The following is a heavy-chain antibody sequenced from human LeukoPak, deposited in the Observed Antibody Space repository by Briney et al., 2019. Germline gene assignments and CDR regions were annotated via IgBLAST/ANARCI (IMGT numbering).Heavy chain of an antibody. CDR1: GGSISSYY. V-gene: IGHV4-39*07. CDR2: IYYSGST. Sequence: PSETLSLTCTVSGGSISSYYWSWIRQPPGKGLEWIGSIYYSGSTYYNPSLKSRVTISVDTSKNQFSLKLSSVTAADTAVYYCARVRTTVVTKNHAFDIWGQGTMVTVSS. CDR3: ARVRTTVVTKNHAFDI. J-gene: IGHJ3*02. D-gene: IGHD4-23*01.